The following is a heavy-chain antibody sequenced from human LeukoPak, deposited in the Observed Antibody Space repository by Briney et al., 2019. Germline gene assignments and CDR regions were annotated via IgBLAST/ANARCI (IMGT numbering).Heavy chain of an antibody. V-gene: IGHV4-34*01. J-gene: IGHJ4*02. CDR3: ASSIAAAGHDY. D-gene: IGHD6-13*01. CDR2: INHSGST. Sequence: SETLSLTCAVYGGSFSGYYWSWIRQPPGKGLEWIGEINHSGSTNYNPSLKSRVTISVDTSKNQFSLKLSFVTAADTAVYYCASSIAAAGHDYWGQGTLVTVSS. CDR1: GGSFSGYY.